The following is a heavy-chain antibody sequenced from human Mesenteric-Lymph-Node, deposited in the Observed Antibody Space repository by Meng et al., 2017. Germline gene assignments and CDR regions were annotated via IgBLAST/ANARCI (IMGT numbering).Heavy chain of an antibody. CDR2: INPNSGGT. CDR1: GYTFTGYY. Sequence: ASVKVSCKASGYTFTGYYMHWVRQAPGQGLEWMGRINPNSGGTNYAQKFQGRVTMTRDTSISTAYMELSRLRSDDTAVYYCARDLEYGSGSYYSHYYYYGMDVWGQGTTVTVSS. V-gene: IGHV1-2*06. J-gene: IGHJ6*02. CDR3: ARDLEYGSGSYYSHYYYYGMDV. D-gene: IGHD3-10*01.